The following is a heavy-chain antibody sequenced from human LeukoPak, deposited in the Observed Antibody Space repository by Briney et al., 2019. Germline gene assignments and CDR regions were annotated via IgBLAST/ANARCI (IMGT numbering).Heavy chain of an antibody. V-gene: IGHV3-21*01. Sequence: GGSLRLSCAASGFTFSSYWMSWVRQAPGKGPEWVSSISSSSSYIYYADSVKGRFTISRDNAKNSLYLQMNSLRAEDTAVYYCACTPYGQQLAWFDPWGQGTLVTVSS. CDR3: ACTPYGQQLAWFDP. D-gene: IGHD6-13*01. CDR2: ISSSSSYI. CDR1: GFTFSSYW. J-gene: IGHJ5*02.